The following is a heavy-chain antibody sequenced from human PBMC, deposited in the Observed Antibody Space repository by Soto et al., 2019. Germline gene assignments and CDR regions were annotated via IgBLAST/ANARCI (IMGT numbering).Heavy chain of an antibody. Sequence: QVQLVQSGAEVKMPGSSVRVSCKASGDSFSTYTFSWVRQAPGQGFEWMGGITPIFGTVNYAQQFRGRVTITADGSTRTLYMDLSSLRSEDTAVYYCAVTSGFYSNWLDPWGQGTLVTVSP. CDR2: ITPIFGTV. D-gene: IGHD5-12*01. V-gene: IGHV1-69*12. CDR1: GDSFSTYT. CDR3: AVTSGFYSNWLDP. J-gene: IGHJ5*02.